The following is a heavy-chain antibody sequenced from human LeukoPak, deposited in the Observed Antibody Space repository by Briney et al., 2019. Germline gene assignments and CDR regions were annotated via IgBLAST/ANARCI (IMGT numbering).Heavy chain of an antibody. J-gene: IGHJ4*02. CDR2: ISYDGSNK. CDR1: GFTFSSYA. D-gene: IGHD1-26*01. V-gene: IGHV3-30-3*01. Sequence: PGRSLRLSCAASGFTFSSYAMHWVRQAPGKGLEWLAVISYDGSNKYYADSVKGRFTISRDNSKNTLYLQMNSLRAEDTAVYYCARGEVGATTWFGDYWGQGTLVTVSS. CDR3: ARGEVGATTWFGDY.